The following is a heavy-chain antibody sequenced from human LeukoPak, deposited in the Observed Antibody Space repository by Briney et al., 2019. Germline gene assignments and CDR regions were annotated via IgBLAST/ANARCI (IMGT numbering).Heavy chain of an antibody. CDR3: ARGGSLGY. CDR2: ISSSGSAI. D-gene: IGHD6-19*01. V-gene: IGHV3-48*03. Sequence: GGSLRLSCAASGFTLSSYEMNWVRQAPGRGLEWVSKISSSGSAIYYADSVKGRFTISRDNAKSSLYLQMNSLRVEDTAVYYCARGGSLGYWGQGTLVTVSS. J-gene: IGHJ4*02. CDR1: GFTLSSYE.